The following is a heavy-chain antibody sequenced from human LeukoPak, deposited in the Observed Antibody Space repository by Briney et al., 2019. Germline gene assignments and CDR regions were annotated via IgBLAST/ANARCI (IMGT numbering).Heavy chain of an antibody. CDR2: VKQDGSET. Sequence: PGGSLRLSCAVSGFTFSSDWMIWVRQAPGKGLEWVANVKQDGSETYYVDSVKGRFTISRDNAKNSLYLEMNSLRAEDTAVYYCARDWTPFDYWGQGTLVTVSS. CDR3: ARDWTPFDY. V-gene: IGHV3-7*01. J-gene: IGHJ4*02. CDR1: GFTFSSDW. D-gene: IGHD3/OR15-3a*01.